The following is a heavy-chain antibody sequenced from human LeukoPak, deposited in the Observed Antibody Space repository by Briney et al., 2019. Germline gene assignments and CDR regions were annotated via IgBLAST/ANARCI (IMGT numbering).Heavy chain of an antibody. CDR2: ISGSGGST. J-gene: IGHJ5*02. CDR3: AKDQAYSSSPRGNWFDP. D-gene: IGHD6-6*01. CDR1: GFTFSSYA. Sequence: GGSLRLSCAASGFTFSSYAMSWVRQAPVKGLEWVSAISGSGGSTYYADSVKGRFTISRDNSKNALYLQMNSLRAEDTAVYYCAKDQAYSSSPRGNWFDPWGQGTLVTVSS. V-gene: IGHV3-23*01.